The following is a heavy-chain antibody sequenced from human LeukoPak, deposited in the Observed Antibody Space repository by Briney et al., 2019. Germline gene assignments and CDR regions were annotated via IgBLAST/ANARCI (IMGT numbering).Heavy chain of an antibody. V-gene: IGHV4-34*01. CDR1: GGSFSGYY. CDR2: INHSGST. Sequence: PSETPSLTCAVYGGSFSGYYWSWIRQPPGKGLEWIGEINHSGSTNYNPSLKSRVTISVDTSKNQFSLKLSSVTAADTAVYYCARESGYDWDYWGQGTLVTVSS. D-gene: IGHD5-12*01. J-gene: IGHJ4*02. CDR3: ARESGYDWDY.